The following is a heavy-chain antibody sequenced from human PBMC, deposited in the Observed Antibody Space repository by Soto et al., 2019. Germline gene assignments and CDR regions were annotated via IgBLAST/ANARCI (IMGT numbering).Heavy chain of an antibody. J-gene: IGHJ4*02. Sequence: QVQLVQSGAEVKKPGSSVKVSCKASGGTFSSYAISWVRQAPGQGLEWMGGIIPFFGTANYAQNSQGRVTIPPAESTSPPYMALSTLSSYDPAVYYCPSDYVVAATLPYWCQGTLVTVSS. CDR3: PSDYVVAATLPY. CDR2: IIPFFGTA. D-gene: IGHD2-15*01. CDR1: GGTFSSYA. V-gene: IGHV1-69*05.